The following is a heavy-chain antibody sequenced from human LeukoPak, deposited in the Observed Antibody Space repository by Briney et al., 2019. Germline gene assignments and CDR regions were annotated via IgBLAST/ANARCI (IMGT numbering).Heavy chain of an antibody. D-gene: IGHD1-26*01. V-gene: IGHV4-39*07. CDR1: GGSISSSSYY. CDR3: ARGYSGSYYGY. Sequence: PSETLSLTCTVSGGSISSSSYYWGWIRQPPGKGLEWIGSIYYSGSTYYNPSLKSRVTISVDTSKNQFSLKLSSVTAADTAVYYCARGYSGSYYGYWGQGTLVTVSS. CDR2: IYYSGST. J-gene: IGHJ4*02.